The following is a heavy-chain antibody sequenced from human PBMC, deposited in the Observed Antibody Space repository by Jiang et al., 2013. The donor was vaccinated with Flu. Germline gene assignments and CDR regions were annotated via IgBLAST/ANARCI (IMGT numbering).Heavy chain of an antibody. CDR3: AKDYDFWSGYPYYFDY. J-gene: IGHJ4*02. D-gene: IGHD3-3*01. CDR1: GFTFSSYA. V-gene: IGHV3-23*01. Sequence: GLVQPGGSLRLSCAASGFTFSSYAMSWVRQAPGKGLEWVSAISGSGGSTYYADSVKGRFTISRDNSKNTLYLQMNSLRAEDTAVYYCAKDYDFWSGYPYYFDYWGQGTLVTVSS. CDR2: ISGSGGST.